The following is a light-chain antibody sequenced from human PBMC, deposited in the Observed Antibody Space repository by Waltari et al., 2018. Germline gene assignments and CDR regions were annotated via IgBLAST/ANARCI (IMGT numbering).Light chain of an antibody. CDR1: QTVRTS. V-gene: IGKV3-11*01. Sequence: EIVLTQSPATLTLSPGDTSTLSCRASQTVRTSLAWYQQKPGQAPRLLIFDASSSATGISPKFRGSGSGTDFTLTVNNLEPEDFAVYYCQQRSSWPYTFGQGTRVDFK. CDR3: QQRSSWPYT. J-gene: IGKJ2*01. CDR2: DAS.